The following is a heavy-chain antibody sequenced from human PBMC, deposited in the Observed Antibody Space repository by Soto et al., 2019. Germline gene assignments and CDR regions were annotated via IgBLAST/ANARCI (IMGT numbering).Heavy chain of an antibody. J-gene: IGHJ6*02. CDR3: ARTTMVRGVPPCYYGMDV. CDR2: INPNSGGT. CDR1: GYTFTGYY. D-gene: IGHD3-10*01. V-gene: IGHV1-2*02. Sequence: ASVKVSCKASGYTFTGYYMHWVRQAPGQELEWMGWINPNSGGTNYAQKFQGRVTMTRDTSISTAYMELSRLRSDDTAVYYCARTTMVRGVPPCYYGMDVCGQGTTVTVYS.